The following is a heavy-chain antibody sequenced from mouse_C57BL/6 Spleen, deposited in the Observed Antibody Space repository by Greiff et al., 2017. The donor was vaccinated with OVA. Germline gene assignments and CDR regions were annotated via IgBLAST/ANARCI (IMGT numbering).Heavy chain of an antibody. D-gene: IGHD1-1*01. Sequence: EVHLVESGGGLVKPGGSLKLSCAASGSTFSDYGMHWVRQAPEKGLEWVAYISSGSSTIYYADTVKGRFTISRDTAKNTLFLQMTRLRSEVTAMYYCARNYYGSRDGIGYWGQRASVTVSS. J-gene: IGHJ4*01. CDR1: GSTFSDYG. CDR2: ISSGSSTI. V-gene: IGHV5-17*01. CDR3: ARNYYGSRDGIGY.